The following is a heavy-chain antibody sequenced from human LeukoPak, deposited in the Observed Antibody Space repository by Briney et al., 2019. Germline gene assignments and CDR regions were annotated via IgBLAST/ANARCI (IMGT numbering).Heavy chain of an antibody. Sequence: SETLSLTCTVSGGSISSGGYYWSWIRQHPGKGLEWIGYIYYCGSNYYNPSLKSRVTISVDTSQTQFSLKLSSVTAADTAVYYCAREGVGATGSYSWGQGTPVTVSS. J-gene: IGHJ4*02. CDR2: IYYCGSN. V-gene: IGHV4-31*03. CDR3: AREGVGATGSYS. D-gene: IGHD1-26*01. CDR1: GGSISSGGYY.